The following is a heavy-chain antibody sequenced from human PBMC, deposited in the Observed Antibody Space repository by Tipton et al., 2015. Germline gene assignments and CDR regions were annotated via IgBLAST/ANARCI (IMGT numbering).Heavy chain of an antibody. Sequence: TLSLTCAVSAYSISSDYYWGWIRQPPGKGLEWIGHTHYTGNTNYNASLKSRVTMSLDTSENRFSLRLTSVTAADTAVYYCARRCGGDCYWGYYFDYWGQGTLVNVSS. V-gene: IGHV4-38-2*01. CDR1: AYSISSDYY. CDR3: ARRCGGDCYWGYYFDY. D-gene: IGHD2-21*01. J-gene: IGHJ4*02. CDR2: THYTGNT.